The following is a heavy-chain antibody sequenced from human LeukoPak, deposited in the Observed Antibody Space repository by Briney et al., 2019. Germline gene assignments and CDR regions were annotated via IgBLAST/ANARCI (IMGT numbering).Heavy chain of an antibody. CDR3: ARDRVGATDYFDY. CDR1: GFNFASNW. V-gene: IGHV3-30-3*01. CDR2: ISYDGSNK. D-gene: IGHD1-26*01. Sequence: GGSLRLSCAASGFNFASNWMHWVRQAPGKGLEWVAVISYDGSNKYYADSVKGRFTISRDNSKNTLYLQMNSLRAEDTAAYYCARDRVGATDYFDYWGQGTLVTVSS. J-gene: IGHJ4*02.